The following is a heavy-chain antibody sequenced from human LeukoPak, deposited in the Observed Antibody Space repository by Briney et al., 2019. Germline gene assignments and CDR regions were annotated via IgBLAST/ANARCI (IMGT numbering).Heavy chain of an antibody. CDR2: IKQDGSEK. V-gene: IGHV3-7*05. D-gene: IGHD6-19*01. CDR1: RFNFIRFC. J-gene: IGHJ4*02. Sequence: GGSLRLSCAAYRFNFIRFCMSRVRQAPGKGLEWVANIKQDGSEKSYVDSVKGRFTISRDNAKNSLYLQMNSLRAEDTAVYYCASCNSRHSSRWYYLDYWGQGTLVTVSS. CDR3: ASCNSRHSSRWYYLDY.